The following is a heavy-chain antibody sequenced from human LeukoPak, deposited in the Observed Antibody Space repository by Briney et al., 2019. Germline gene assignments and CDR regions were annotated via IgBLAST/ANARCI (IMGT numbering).Heavy chain of an antibody. J-gene: IGHJ5*02. D-gene: IGHD4-17*01. Sequence: PSETLSLTCTVSGGSIGSCSYYWGWIRQPPGKGLEWIGSIYYSGSTYDDPALKSRATITVDTSKYQFSLKLSSVTAADTAVYYCAREEGDYVDWFDPWGQGPLVTVSS. V-gene: IGHV4-39*07. CDR2: IYYSGST. CDR1: GGSIGSCSYY. CDR3: AREEGDYVDWFDP.